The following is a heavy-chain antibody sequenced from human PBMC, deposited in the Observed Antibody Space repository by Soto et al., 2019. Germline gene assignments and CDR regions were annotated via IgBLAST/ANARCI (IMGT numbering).Heavy chain of an antibody. Sequence: ASVKVSCKAPGYTFTSYGISWARQAPGQGLEWMGWISAYNGNTNYAQKLQGRVTMTTDTSTSTAYMELRSLRSDDTAVYYCARDPGWSSGWYGFDYWGQGTLVTVSS. CDR2: ISAYNGNT. CDR3: ARDPGWSSGWYGFDY. CDR1: GYTFTSYG. V-gene: IGHV1-18*01. D-gene: IGHD6-19*01. J-gene: IGHJ4*02.